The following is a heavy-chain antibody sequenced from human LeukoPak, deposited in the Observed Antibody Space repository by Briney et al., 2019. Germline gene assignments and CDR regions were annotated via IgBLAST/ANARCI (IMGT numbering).Heavy chain of an antibody. J-gene: IGHJ3*02. CDR1: GGSISSYY. V-gene: IGHV4-59*12. Sequence: SETLSLTCTVSGGSISSYYWSWIRQPPGKGLEWIGHIYYSGSTNYNPSLKSRVTISVDTSKNQFSLKLSSVTAADTAVYYCARDCGIVGAMDAFDIWGQGTMVTVSS. CDR3: ARDCGIVGAMDAFDI. CDR2: IYYSGST. D-gene: IGHD1-26*01.